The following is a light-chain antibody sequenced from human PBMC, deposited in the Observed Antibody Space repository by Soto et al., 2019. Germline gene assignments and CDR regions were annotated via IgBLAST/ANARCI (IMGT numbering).Light chain of an antibody. CDR3: QQYYDWPIT. CDR1: QSISSN. Sequence: EIVMTQSSATLSVSPGERATLSCRASQSISSNLAWYQQKPGQAPRLLIYGASTRATGIPARFSGTGSGTEFTLTISSLQSEDFAVYYCQQYYDWPITFGQGTRLEI. V-gene: IGKV3-15*01. J-gene: IGKJ5*01. CDR2: GAS.